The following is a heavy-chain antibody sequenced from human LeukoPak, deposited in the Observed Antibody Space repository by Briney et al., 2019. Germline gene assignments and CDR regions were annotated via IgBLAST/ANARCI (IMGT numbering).Heavy chain of an antibody. V-gene: IGHV4-34*01. D-gene: IGHD2-15*01. CDR2: INHSGST. Sequence: SETLSLTCAVYGGSFSGYYWSWIRQPPGKGLEWIGEINHSGSTNYNPSLKSRVTISVDTSKNQFSLKLSSVTAADTAVYYCARSRAVVVVAATPGMRRYYYGMDVWGQGTTVTVSS. J-gene: IGHJ6*02. CDR3: ARSRAVVVVAATPGMRRYYYGMDV. CDR1: GGSFSGYY.